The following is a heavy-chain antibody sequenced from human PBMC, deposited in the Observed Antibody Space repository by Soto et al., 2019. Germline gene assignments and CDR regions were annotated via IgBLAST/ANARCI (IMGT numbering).Heavy chain of an antibody. D-gene: IGHD1-26*01. CDR1: GFTFSSYG. V-gene: IGHV3-30*18. J-gene: IGHJ6*02. CDR2: ISYDGSNK. Sequence: QVQLVESGGGVVQPGRSLRLSCAASGFTFSSYGMHWVRQAPGKGLEWVAVISYDGSNKYYADSVKGRFTISRDNSKNTLYLQMNSLRAEDTAVYYCAKDRLELGYYYYGMDVWGQGTTVTVSS. CDR3: AKDRLELGYYYYGMDV.